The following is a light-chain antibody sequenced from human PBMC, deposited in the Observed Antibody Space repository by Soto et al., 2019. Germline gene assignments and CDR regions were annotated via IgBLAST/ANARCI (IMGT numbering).Light chain of an antibody. V-gene: IGKV2-28*01. CDR2: LGS. CDR3: MQALKTQFT. Sequence: DIVMTQSPLSQPVTPGEPASISCRSSQSLLHNNGYNYLDWYLQKPGQSPQLLIYLGSNRASGVPDRFSGSGSGTDFTLKISRVEAEDVGVYYCMQALKTQFTFGPGTKVEIK. CDR1: QSLLHNNGYNY. J-gene: IGKJ3*01.